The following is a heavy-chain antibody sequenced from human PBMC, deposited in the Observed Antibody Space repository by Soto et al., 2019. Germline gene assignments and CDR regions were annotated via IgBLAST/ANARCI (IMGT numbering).Heavy chain of an antibody. D-gene: IGHD6-13*01. CDR1: GFTFGDYA. J-gene: IGHJ4*02. V-gene: IGHV3-49*03. Sequence: PGGSLRLSCTASGFTFGDYAMSWFRQAPGKGLEWVGFIKSKAAGGTADYAAAVKDRFTMSRDDSKNMLYLQMNSLKSADTAVYYCSSGMAAGTYWGQGTLVTVSS. CDR3: SSGMAAGTY. CDR2: IKSKAAGGTA.